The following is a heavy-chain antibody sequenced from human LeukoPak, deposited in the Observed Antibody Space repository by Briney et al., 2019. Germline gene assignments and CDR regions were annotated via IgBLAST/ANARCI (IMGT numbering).Heavy chain of an antibody. CDR1: GFTFSSYS. Sequence: QAGGSLRLSCAASGFTFSSYSMNWVRQAPGKGLEWVSYISSSSSTIYYADSVKGRFTISRDNAKNSLYLQMNSLRVEDTAVYYCATYSTRNAREFQSWGQGTLVTVSS. D-gene: IGHD4-11*01. J-gene: IGHJ1*01. CDR2: ISSSSSTI. V-gene: IGHV3-48*01. CDR3: ATYSTRNAREFQS.